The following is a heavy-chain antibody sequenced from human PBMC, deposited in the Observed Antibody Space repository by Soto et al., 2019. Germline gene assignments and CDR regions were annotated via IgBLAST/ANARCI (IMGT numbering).Heavy chain of an antibody. J-gene: IGHJ3*02. CDR1: GFTFSSYG. CDR2: ISYDGSNK. V-gene: IGHV3-30*18. Sequence: GGSLRLSCAASGFTFSSYGMHWVRQAPGKGLEWVAVISYDGSNKYYADSVKGRFTISRDNSKNTLYLQMNSLRAEDTAVYYCAKGFRAFDIWGQGTMVTASS. D-gene: IGHD3-10*01. CDR3: AKGFRAFDI.